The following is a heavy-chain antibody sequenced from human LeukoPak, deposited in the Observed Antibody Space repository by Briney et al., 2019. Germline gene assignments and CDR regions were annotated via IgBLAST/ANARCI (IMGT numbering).Heavy chain of an antibody. Sequence: GGSLRLSCAASGFTFSSYSMNWVRQAPGKGLEWVSSISSSSSYIYYADSVKGRFTISRDNAKNSLYPQMNSLRAEDTAVYYCARVATLAFDIWGQGTMVTVSS. V-gene: IGHV3-21*01. CDR1: GFTFSSYS. J-gene: IGHJ3*02. CDR3: ARVATLAFDI. CDR2: ISSSSSYI.